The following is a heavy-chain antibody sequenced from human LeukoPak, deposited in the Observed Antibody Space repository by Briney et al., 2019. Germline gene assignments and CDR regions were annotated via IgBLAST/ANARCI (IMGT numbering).Heavy chain of an antibody. D-gene: IGHD3-9*01. V-gene: IGHV4-59*08. CDR3: ARVNYDILTGYEYYFDY. CDR2: IYYSGST. Sequence: SETLSLTCTVSGGSISSYYWSWIRQPPGKGLEWLGYIYYSGSTNYNPSLKSRVTISVDTSKNQFSLKLSSVTAADTAVYYCARVNYDILTGYEYYFDYWGQGTLVTVSS. CDR1: GGSISSYY. J-gene: IGHJ4*02.